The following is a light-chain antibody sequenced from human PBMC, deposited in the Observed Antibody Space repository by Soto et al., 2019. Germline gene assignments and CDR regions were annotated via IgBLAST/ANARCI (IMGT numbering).Light chain of an antibody. CDR2: GAS. J-gene: IGKJ5*01. CDR1: QSVNSR. V-gene: IGKV3-20*01. Sequence: EIVLTQSPGTLSLSPGERSTLSCMASQSVNSRLSWYQHKPGQAPRLLIYGASSRATGIPDRFSGSGSGTDFTLTISRLEPEDFAVYYCQQYGSSQITVGQGTRLEIK. CDR3: QQYGSSQIT.